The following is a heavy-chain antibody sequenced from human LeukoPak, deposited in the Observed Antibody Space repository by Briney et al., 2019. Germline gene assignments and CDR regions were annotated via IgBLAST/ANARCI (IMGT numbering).Heavy chain of an antibody. V-gene: IGHV4-30-4*08. CDR3: ARLFSGSYFRRYCFDY. CDR1: GGSISSGEYF. CDR2: IYYSGST. Sequence: SQTLSLTCTVSGGSISSGEYFWSWIRQPPGKGLEWIGYIYYSGSTYYNPSLKSRLTISVDTSKNQFSLKLSSVTAADAAVYYCARLFSGSYFRRYCFDYWGQGTLVTVSS. D-gene: IGHD1-26*01. J-gene: IGHJ4*02.